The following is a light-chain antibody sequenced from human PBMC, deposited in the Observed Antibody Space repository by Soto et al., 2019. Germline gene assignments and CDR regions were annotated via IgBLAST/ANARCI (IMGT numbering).Light chain of an antibody. CDR1: SSNIGTSS. V-gene: IGLV1-44*01. J-gene: IGLJ3*02. Sequence: QSVLAQPPSASGTPGQRVSISCSGSSSNIGTSSVNWYQHVPGAAPHLLIYSNDQRPLEVPDRFSGSKSGTSASLAISGLRSDDGGDYYCAAWDDSLNGGVFGGGTQLTVL. CDR3: AAWDDSLNGGV. CDR2: SND.